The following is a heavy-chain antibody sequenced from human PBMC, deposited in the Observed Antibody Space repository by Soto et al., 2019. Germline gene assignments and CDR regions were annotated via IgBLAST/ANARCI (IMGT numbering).Heavy chain of an antibody. CDR1: GFTFSSYS. V-gene: IGHV3-21*01. CDR3: ASDHLSASPPYYYYYGMDV. CDR2: ISSSSSYI. Sequence: VQLVESGGGLVKPGGSLRLSCAASGFTFSSYSMNWVRQAPGKGLEWVSSISSSSSYIYYADSVKGRFTISRDNAKNSLYLQMNSLRAEDTAVYYCASDHLSASPPYYYYYGMDVWGQGTTVTVSS. J-gene: IGHJ6*02. D-gene: IGHD2-2*01.